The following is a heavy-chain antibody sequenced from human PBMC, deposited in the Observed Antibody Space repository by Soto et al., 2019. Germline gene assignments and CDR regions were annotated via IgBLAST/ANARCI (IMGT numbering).Heavy chain of an antibody. D-gene: IGHD2-8*01. CDR1: GFTFTSHW. J-gene: IGHJ5*02. V-gene: IGHV3-74*01. Sequence: EVQLVESGGGLVQPGGSLRLSCAASGFTFTSHWMHWVRQAPGKGPVWVSRINGDGTSISYAASVKGRFTISRDNAKNTLYLQSNSLRAEDTAVYYCAREIIELMGAIRWFDPWGQGTLGTVS. CDR3: AREIIELMGAIRWFDP. CDR2: INGDGTSI.